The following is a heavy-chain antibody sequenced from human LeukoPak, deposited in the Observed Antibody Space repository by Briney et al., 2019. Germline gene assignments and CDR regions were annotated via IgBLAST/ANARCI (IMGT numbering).Heavy chain of an antibody. D-gene: IGHD1-26*01. Sequence: PGGSLRLSCAASGTTFTNYWMSWVRQPPGKGLGWVANINQDGREKYYVDSMKGPFTISRDSAQNSLFLQMSSLRVEDTAVYYCARDRARELWGDDYYMDVWGKGTTVTVSS. CDR2: INQDGREK. CDR3: ARDRARELWGDDYYMDV. V-gene: IGHV3-7*01. CDR1: GTTFTNYW. J-gene: IGHJ6*03.